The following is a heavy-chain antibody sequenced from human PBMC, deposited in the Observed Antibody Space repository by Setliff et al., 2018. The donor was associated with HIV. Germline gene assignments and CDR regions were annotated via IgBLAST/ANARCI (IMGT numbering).Heavy chain of an antibody. D-gene: IGHD6-13*01. CDR2: IDPGDSDT. CDR1: GYMFNNYW. Sequence: PGESLKISCKGSGYMFNNYWIAWVRQVPGKGLEWMGIIDPGDSDTRYTPSYQGRIIMSIDRFRSTAYLQWRSLTPSDSALNYCARQRPPGYSSPYTIEYWGQGTLVTVSS. J-gene: IGHJ4*02. V-gene: IGHV5-51*01. CDR3: ARQRPPGYSSPYTIEY.